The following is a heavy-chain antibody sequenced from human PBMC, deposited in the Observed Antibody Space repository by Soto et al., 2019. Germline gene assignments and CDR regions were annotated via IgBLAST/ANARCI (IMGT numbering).Heavy chain of an antibody. CDR1: GFTFSRYS. CDR3: AREAYSGYDQDDAFDI. CDR2: ISSTSSYI. J-gene: IGHJ3*02. Sequence: EVQLVESGGGLVKPGGSLRLSCAASGFTFSRYSMNWVRQAPEKGLEWVSSISSTSSYIYYADSVKGRFTISRDNAKNSLYRQMNSLRAEDTAVYYCAREAYSGYDQDDAFDIWGQGTMVTVSS. V-gene: IGHV3-21*01. D-gene: IGHD5-12*01.